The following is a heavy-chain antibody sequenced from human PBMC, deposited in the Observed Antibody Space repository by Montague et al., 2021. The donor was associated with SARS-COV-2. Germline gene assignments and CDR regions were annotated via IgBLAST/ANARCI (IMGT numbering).Heavy chain of an antibody. V-gene: IGHV3-13*01. CDR3: ARGLHSGSRGYYYYYMDV. CDR2: IGTAGDT. D-gene: IGHD6-13*01. Sequence: SLRLSCAASGFTFSSYDMHWVRQATGKGLEWVSAIGTAGDTYYPGSVKGRFTISRENAKNSLYLQMNSLRAGDTAVYYCARGLHSGSRGYYYYYMDVWGKGTTVTVSS. J-gene: IGHJ6*03. CDR1: GFTFSSYD.